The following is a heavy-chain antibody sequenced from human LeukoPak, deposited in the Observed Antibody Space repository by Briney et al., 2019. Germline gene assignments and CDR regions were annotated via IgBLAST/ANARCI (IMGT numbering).Heavy chain of an antibody. J-gene: IGHJ4*02. D-gene: IGHD3-22*01. V-gene: IGHV3-23*01. Sequence: PGGSLRLSCAASGFTFSSYAMSWVRQAPWKGLEWVSAISGSGGSTYYADSVKGRFTISRDNSKNTLYLQMNSLRAEDTAVYYCAKDAYYDASGYYREYYFDYWGQGTLVTVSS. CDR3: AKDAYYDASGYYREYYFDY. CDR2: ISGSGGST. CDR1: GFTFSSYA.